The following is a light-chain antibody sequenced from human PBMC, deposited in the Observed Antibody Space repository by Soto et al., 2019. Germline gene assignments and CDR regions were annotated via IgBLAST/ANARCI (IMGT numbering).Light chain of an antibody. CDR1: QSVGSNY. CDR2: GAS. J-gene: IGKJ1*01. Sequence: EIVLTQSPGTLSLSPGERATLSCRASQSVGSNYLAWYQQKPGQAPRILLFGASGRATGIPDRFSGSGSGTDFTLTISRLEPEDFAMYYCQQYGSLSWTFGQGTKVEIK. V-gene: IGKV3-20*01. CDR3: QQYGSLSWT.